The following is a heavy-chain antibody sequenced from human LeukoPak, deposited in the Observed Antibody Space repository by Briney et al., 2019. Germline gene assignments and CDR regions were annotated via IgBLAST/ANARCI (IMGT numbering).Heavy chain of an antibody. J-gene: IGHJ4*02. CDR2: INHSGST. D-gene: IGHD3-10*01. CDR1: GGSFSGYY. V-gene: IGHV4-34*01. CDR3: ATMVRGVNFDH. Sequence: SETLSLTCAVYGGSFSGYYWSWIRQPPGKGLEWIGEINHSGSTNYNPSLKSRVTISVDTSKNQFSLKLSSVTAADTAVYYCATMVRGVNFDHWGQGTLVTVSS.